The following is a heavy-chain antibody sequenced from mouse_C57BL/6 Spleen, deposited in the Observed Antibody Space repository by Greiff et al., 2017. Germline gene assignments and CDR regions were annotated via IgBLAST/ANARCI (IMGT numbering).Heavy chain of an antibody. CDR1: GYAFSSSW. Sequence: FQLQQSGPELVKPGASVKISCKASGYAFSSSWMNWVKQRPGKGLEWIGRIYPGDGDTNYNGKFKGKATLTADKSSSTAYMQLSSLTSGDSAVFFCERDYDYGAGFAHWAKGSRDTVSA. CDR2: IYPGDGDT. J-gene: IGHJ3*01. V-gene: IGHV1-82*01. CDR3: ERDYDYGAGFAH. D-gene: IGHD2-4*01.